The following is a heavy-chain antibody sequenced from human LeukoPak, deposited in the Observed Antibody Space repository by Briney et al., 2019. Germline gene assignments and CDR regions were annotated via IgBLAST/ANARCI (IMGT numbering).Heavy chain of an antibody. CDR2: INHSGST. J-gene: IGHJ4*02. V-gene: IGHV4-34*01. CDR3: ARVTYYYGSGSYFPFDY. CDR1: GGSFSGYY. D-gene: IGHD3-10*01. Sequence: PSETLSLTCAVYGGSFSGYYWSWIRQPPGKGLEWIGEINHSGSTNYNPSLKSRFTISVDTSKNQYSLKLSSVTAADTAVYYCARVTYYYGSGSYFPFDYWGQGTLVTVSS.